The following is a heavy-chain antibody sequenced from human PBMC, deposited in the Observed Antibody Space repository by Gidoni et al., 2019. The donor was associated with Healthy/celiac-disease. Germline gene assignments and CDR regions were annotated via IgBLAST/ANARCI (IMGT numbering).Heavy chain of an antibody. CDR1: GFTFSSYS. V-gene: IGHV3-48*02. CDR3: ARAGYCSSTSCYTRETYYYGMDV. CDR2: ISSSSSTI. J-gene: IGHJ6*02. Sequence: EVQLVESGGGLVQPGGSLRLSCAASGFTFSSYSMNWVRQAPGKGLEWVSYISSSSSTIYYADSVKGRFTISRDNAKNSLYLQMNSLRDEDTAVYYCARAGYCSSTSCYTRETYYYGMDVWGQGTTVTVSS. D-gene: IGHD2-2*02.